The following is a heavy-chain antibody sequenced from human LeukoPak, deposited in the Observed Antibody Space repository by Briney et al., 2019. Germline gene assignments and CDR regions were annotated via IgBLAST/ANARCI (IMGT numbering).Heavy chain of an antibody. J-gene: IGHJ4*02. CDR1: GFPFSNAW. CDR3: STLRMPKGGGLRLYFYDY. D-gene: IGHD3-16*01. CDR2: IRSTTYGGTT. Sequence: GGSLRLSCAASGFPFSNAWMSWVRQAPGKGLDWVGRIRSTTYGGTTDYAAPVKGRFTVSRDDSINTLYLELNSLKTEDTAVYYCSTLRMPKGGGLRLYFYDYWGQGALVTVSS. V-gene: IGHV3-15*01.